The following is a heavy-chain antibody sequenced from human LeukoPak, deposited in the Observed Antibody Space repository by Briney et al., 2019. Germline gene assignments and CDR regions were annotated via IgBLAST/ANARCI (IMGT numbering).Heavy chain of an antibody. CDR3: ASRNGATYYFDH. Sequence: PSETLSLTCAVSGGSISSGGYSWSWIRQPPGKGLEWIGYIYHSGSTYYNPSLKSRVTISVDRSKNQFSLKLSSVTAADTAVYYCASRNGATYYFDHWGQGTLVTVSS. CDR1: GGSISSGGYS. D-gene: IGHD1-26*01. J-gene: IGHJ4*02. CDR2: IYHSGST. V-gene: IGHV4-30-2*01.